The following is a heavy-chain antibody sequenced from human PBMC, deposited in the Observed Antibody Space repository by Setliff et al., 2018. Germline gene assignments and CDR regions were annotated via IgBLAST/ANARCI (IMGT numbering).Heavy chain of an antibody. CDR1: GFTFSDYA. V-gene: IGHV3-23*03. Sequence: LRLSCAASGFTFSDYAMTWVRQAPGKGLEWVSIIYADDGSTYYADYVRGRFTISRDDSQNTVSLQMSSLRAEDTAVYYCARDQFRNSGGLYSWGQGTLVTVSS. CDR2: IYADDGST. J-gene: IGHJ5*02. CDR3: ARDQFRNSGGLYS. D-gene: IGHD1-7*01.